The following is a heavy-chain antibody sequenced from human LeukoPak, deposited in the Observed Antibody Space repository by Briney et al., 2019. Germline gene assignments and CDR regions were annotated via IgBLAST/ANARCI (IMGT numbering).Heavy chain of an antibody. CDR3: ARGRVVGATSPPAW. D-gene: IGHD1-26*01. Sequence: SETLSLTCAVYGGSFSAYYWTWIRQPPGKGLEWIGEINHSGSNNYNPSLKSRVTISVDTSKNQFSLKLSSVTAADTAVYYCARGRVVGATSPPAWWGQGTLVTVSS. V-gene: IGHV4-34*01. CDR1: GGSFSAYY. CDR2: INHSGSN. J-gene: IGHJ4*02.